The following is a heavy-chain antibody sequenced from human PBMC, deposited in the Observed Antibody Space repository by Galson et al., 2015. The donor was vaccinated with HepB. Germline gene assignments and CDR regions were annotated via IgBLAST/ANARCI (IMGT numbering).Heavy chain of an antibody. J-gene: IGHJ5*02. D-gene: IGHD6-19*01. V-gene: IGHV4-61*02. CDR1: GGSISSGSYY. CDR2: IYTSGST. CDR3: AREPSVAGTRWFDP. Sequence: TLSLTCTVSGGSISSGSYYWSWIRQPAGKGLEWIGRIYTSGSTNYNPSLKSRVTMSVDTSKNQFSLKLSSVTAADTAVYYCAREPSVAGTRWFDPWGQGTLVTVSS.